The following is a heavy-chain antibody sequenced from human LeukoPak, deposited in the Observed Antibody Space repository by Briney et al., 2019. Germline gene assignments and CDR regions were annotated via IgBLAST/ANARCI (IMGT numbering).Heavy chain of an antibody. J-gene: IGHJ6*03. D-gene: IGHD6-13*01. CDR1: GGTFSSYA. CDR3: ARDRRSSSWYEGPDVSLNDGDYYYYMDV. CDR2: IIPIFGTA. V-gene: IGHV1-69*05. Sequence: SVKVSCKASGGTFSSYAIGWVRQAPGQGLEWMGRIIPIFGTANYAQKFQGRVTITTDESTSTAYMELSSLRSEDTAVYYCARDRRSSSWYEGPDVSLNDGDYYYYMDVWGKGTTVTVSS.